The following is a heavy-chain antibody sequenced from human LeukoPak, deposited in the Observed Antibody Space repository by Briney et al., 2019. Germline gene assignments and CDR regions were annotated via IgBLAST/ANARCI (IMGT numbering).Heavy chain of an antibody. D-gene: IGHD6-13*01. CDR1: GGSISSSSYN. Sequence: SETLSLTCTVSGGSISSSSYNWGWIRQPPGKGLEWIGSIDNSGSTYYNPSPKSRVSISVDTSKDQFSLKLSSVTAADTAVYYCARHVGIVAAAGTHYMDVWGKGTTVTISS. CDR2: IDNSGST. V-gene: IGHV4-39*01. CDR3: ARHVGIVAAAGTHYMDV. J-gene: IGHJ6*03.